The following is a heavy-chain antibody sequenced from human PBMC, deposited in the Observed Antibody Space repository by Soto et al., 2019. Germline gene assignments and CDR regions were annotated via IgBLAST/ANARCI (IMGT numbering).Heavy chain of an antibody. CDR2: IWYDGSNK. CDR1: GFTFSSYG. D-gene: IGHD3-10*01. J-gene: IGHJ6*02. CDR3: ARQAYGSGRPYYYYGMDV. V-gene: IGHV3-33*01. Sequence: GGSLRLSCAASGFTFSSYGMHWVRQAPGKGLEWVAVIWYDGSNKYYADSVKGRFTISRDNSKNTLYLQMNSLRAEDTAVYYCARQAYGSGRPYYYYGMDVWGQGTTVTVSS.